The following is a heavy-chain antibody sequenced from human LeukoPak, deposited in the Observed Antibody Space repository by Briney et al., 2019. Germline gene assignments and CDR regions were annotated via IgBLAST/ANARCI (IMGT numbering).Heavy chain of an antibody. J-gene: IGHJ5*02. CDR2: ISSGSSFI. Sequence: GGSLRLSCAASGFTFGSYAMNWLRQAPGKGLEWVSSISSGSSFIYYADSVKGRFTISRDNAKNSLYLQRNSLRAEDTAIYYCARDQGGERWFDPCGQGTLVSVSS. V-gene: IGHV3-21*01. CDR3: ARDQGGERWFDP. D-gene: IGHD3-16*01. CDR1: GFTFGSYA.